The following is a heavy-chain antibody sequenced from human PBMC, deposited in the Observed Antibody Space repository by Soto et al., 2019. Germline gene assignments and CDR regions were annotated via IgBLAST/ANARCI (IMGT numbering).Heavy chain of an antibody. Sequence: QVQLVQSGAEVKKPGASVKVSCKVSGYRFTSIGISWVRQAPGQGLEWMGWISAYNGNTDYVQKFQGRVTMTTDRSTSTAYMELRCLTSDDTAIYYCARGGSYHATVDFWGQGTLVTVSS. J-gene: IGHJ4*02. CDR3: ARGGSYHATVDF. V-gene: IGHV1-18*04. D-gene: IGHD1-26*01. CDR2: ISAYNGNT. CDR1: GYRFTSIG.